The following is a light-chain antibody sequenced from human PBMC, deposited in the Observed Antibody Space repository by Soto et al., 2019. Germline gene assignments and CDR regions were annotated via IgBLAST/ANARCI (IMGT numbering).Light chain of an antibody. Sequence: QSVLTQPPSASGTPGQRVTISCSGSSSNIGRNTVTWYQQLPGTAPKLLMYSSSQRPSGVPDRFSGSKSGTSASLAISGLQSEDEADYYCAAWDDSLNGVVFGGGTQLTVL. V-gene: IGLV1-44*01. CDR1: SSNIGRNT. CDR3: AAWDDSLNGVV. J-gene: IGLJ2*01. CDR2: SSS.